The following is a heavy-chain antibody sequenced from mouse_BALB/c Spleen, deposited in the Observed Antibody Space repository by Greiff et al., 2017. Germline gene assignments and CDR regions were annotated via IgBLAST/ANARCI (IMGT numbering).Heavy chain of an antibody. CDR1: GFSLTSYD. J-gene: IGHJ3*01. CDR2: IWTGGGT. Sequence: VKLMESGPGLVAPSQSLSITCTVSGFSLTSYDISWIRQPPGKGLEWLGVIWTGGGTNYNSAFMSRLSISKDNSKSQVFLKMNSLQTDDTAIYYCVRRDYSWFAYWGQGTLVTVSA. CDR3: VRRDYSWFAY. V-gene: IGHV2-9-2*01. D-gene: IGHD2-4*01.